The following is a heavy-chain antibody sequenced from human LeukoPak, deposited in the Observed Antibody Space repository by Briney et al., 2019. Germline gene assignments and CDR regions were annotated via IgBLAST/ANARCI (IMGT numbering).Heavy chain of an antibody. J-gene: IGHJ5*01. V-gene: IGHV3-23*01. CDR1: GITFSIYW. CDR3: VKDPRDTYGTNWFVS. D-gene: IGHD2-21*01. Sequence: RPGGSLRLSCEVSGITFSIYWMSWLRQAPGKGLQWVSQISGTGGATWYAGFARDRFTISRDNSKKTLYLQMSGLRVEDTAMYYCVKDPRDTYGTNWFVSWGQGTPLIVSS. CDR2: ISGTGGAT.